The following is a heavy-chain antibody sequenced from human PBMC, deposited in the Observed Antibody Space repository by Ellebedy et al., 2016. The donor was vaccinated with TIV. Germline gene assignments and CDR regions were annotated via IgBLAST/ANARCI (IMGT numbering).Heavy chain of an antibody. CDR2: ISSSSSYI. V-gene: IGHV3-21*01. CDR1: GFTFSSYA. J-gene: IGHJ6*02. Sequence: GGSLRLSCAASGFTFSSYAMSWVRQAPGKGLEWVSSISSSSSYIYYADSVKGRFTISRDNAKNSLYLQMNSLRAEDTAVYYCAREWYGDYGNYYYGMDVWGQGTTVTVSS. CDR3: AREWYGDYGNYYYGMDV. D-gene: IGHD4-17*01.